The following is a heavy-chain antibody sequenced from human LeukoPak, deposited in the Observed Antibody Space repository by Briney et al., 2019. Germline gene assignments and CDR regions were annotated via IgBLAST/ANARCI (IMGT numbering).Heavy chain of an antibody. Sequence: GASVKVSCKASGYTFTGYYMHWVRQAPGQGLEWMGRINPNSGGTNYAQKFQGRVTMTRDTPISTAYMELSRLRSDDTAVYYCAREGRRYFDWLLSNWFDPWGQGTLVTVSS. CDR1: GYTFTGYY. D-gene: IGHD3-9*01. CDR3: AREGRRYFDWLLSNWFDP. V-gene: IGHV1-2*06. J-gene: IGHJ5*02. CDR2: INPNSGGT.